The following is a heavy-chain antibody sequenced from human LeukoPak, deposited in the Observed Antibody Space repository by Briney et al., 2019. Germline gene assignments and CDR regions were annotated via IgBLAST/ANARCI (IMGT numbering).Heavy chain of an antibody. CDR1: GGSFSGYY. CDR2: INHSGST. Sequence: PSETLSLTCAVYGGSFSGYYWSWIRQPPGKGLEWIGEINHSGSTNYNPSLKSRVTISVDTSKNQFSLKLSSVTAADTAVYYCARVVVVTARYFDYWGQGTLVTDSS. D-gene: IGHD2-21*02. V-gene: IGHV4-34*01. J-gene: IGHJ4*02. CDR3: ARVVVVTARYFDY.